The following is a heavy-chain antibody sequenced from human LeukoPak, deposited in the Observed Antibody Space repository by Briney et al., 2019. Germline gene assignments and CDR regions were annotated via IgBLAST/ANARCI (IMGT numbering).Heavy chain of an antibody. V-gene: IGHV3-9*01. CDR1: GFTFDDYA. Sequence: GGSLRLSCAASGFTFDDYAMHWVRQAPGKGLEWVSGISWNSGSIGYADSVKGRFTISRDNAKNSLYLQMNSLRAEDTALYYCAKSDTAMDHYFDYWGQGTLVTVSS. J-gene: IGHJ4*02. CDR2: ISWNSGSI. CDR3: AKSDTAMDHYFDY. D-gene: IGHD5-18*01.